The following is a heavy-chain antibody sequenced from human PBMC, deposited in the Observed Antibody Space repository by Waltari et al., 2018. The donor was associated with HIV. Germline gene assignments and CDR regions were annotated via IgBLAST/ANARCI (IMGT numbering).Heavy chain of an antibody. Sequence: EVQVGGSGGGLIQPGGAVRISCAASGFTVRSNYMSWVRQAPGKGLEWVSVIYSCGSTYYAVSVKGRFTISRDNSKTTLYLQMNSLRAEDTAVYYCARSGLIGCWGRGTLVTVSS. CDR1: GFTVRSNY. D-gene: IGHD3-16*01. J-gene: IGHJ2*01. CDR3: ARSGLIGC. V-gene: IGHV3-53*01. CDR2: IYSCGST.